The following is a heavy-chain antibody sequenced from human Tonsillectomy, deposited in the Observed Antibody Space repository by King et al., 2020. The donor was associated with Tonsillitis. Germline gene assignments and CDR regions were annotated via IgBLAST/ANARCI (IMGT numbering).Heavy chain of an antibody. CDR1: GFTCSSYW. CDR2: INSVGSST. Sequence: VQLVESGGGLVQPGGSLRLSCAASGFTCSSYWMHWVRQAPGKGLVWVSRINSVGSSTSYADSVKGRFTISRDNATNTLYLQRNRLRAEDTAVYYCARGGADYYHYYGRDVWGQGTTVTVSS. CDR3: ARGGADYYHYYGRDV. J-gene: IGHJ6*02. V-gene: IGHV3-74*01. D-gene: IGHD3-16*01.